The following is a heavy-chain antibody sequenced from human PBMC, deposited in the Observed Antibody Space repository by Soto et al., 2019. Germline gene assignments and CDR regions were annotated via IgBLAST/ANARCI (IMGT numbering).Heavy chain of an antibody. J-gene: IGHJ6*02. CDR1: GGTFSRYA. V-gene: IGHV1-69*13. CDR2: IIPIFVTA. Sequence: GASVKVSCEASGGTFSRYAISWVRQAPGQGLEWMGGIIPIFVTANYAQKFQGRVTITADESTSTAYMELSSMRSEDTAVDYCASERPSWLPPWHGLSHYYYYSVIDVWGQGTTVTVSS. CDR3: ASERPSWLPPWHGLSHYYYYSVIDV. D-gene: IGHD5-12*01.